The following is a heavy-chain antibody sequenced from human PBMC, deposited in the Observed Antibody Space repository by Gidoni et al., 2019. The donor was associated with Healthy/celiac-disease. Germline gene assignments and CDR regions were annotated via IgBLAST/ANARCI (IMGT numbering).Heavy chain of an antibody. CDR2: INHSGST. V-gene: IGHV4-34*01. CDR3: ARGFRRTAMGFGGKNFDY. Sequence: QVQLQQWGAGLLKPSETLSLTCAVYGGSFSGSYWSWIRQPPGKGLEWIGEINHSGSTNYNPSLKSRVTISVDTSKNQFSLKLSSVTAADTAVYYCARGFRRTAMGFGGKNFDYWGQGTLVTVSS. D-gene: IGHD3-10*01. CDR1: GGSFSGSY. J-gene: IGHJ4*02.